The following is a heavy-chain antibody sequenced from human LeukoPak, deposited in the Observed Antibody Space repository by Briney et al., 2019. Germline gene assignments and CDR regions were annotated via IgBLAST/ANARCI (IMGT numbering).Heavy chain of an antibody. J-gene: IGHJ4*02. D-gene: IGHD1-26*01. CDR3: ADGEWDLTKIDY. CDR2: IYWNDDN. V-gene: IGHV2-5*01. CDR1: GFSLSTSGVG. Sequence: SGPTLVNPTQTLTLTCTFSGFSLSTSGVGVGWIRQPPGKALEWLTLIYWNDDNRYSPSLKSRLTITKDTSKNQVVLTMNNMDPVDTATYYCADGEWDLTKIDYWGQGTLVTVSS.